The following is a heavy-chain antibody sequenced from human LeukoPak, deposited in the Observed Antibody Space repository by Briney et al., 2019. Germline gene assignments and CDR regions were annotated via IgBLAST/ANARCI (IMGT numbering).Heavy chain of an antibody. CDR3: ARLTTSSFFDY. Sequence: SETLSLTCAVYGGSFSGYYWSWIRQPPGKGLEWIGEINHSGSTNYNPSLKSRVTISVDTSKNQFSLKLSSVTAADTAVYYCARLTTSSFFDYWGQGTLVTVSS. CDR1: GGSFSGYY. J-gene: IGHJ4*02. V-gene: IGHV4-34*01. D-gene: IGHD2/OR15-2a*01. CDR2: INHSGST.